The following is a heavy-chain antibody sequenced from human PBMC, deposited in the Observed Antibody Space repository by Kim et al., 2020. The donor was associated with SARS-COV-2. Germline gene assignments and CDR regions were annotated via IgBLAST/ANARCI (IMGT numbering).Heavy chain of an antibody. J-gene: IGHJ2*01. CDR2: ISDSGAST. CDR3: ATCLAWTTVIPRYFAL. V-gene: IGHV3-23*01. D-gene: IGHD4-17*01. Sequence: GGSLRLSCAASGFTFSSHAMSWVRQAPGKGLEWISGISDSGASTYYADSVKGRFTISRDNSKDTLYLQMNSLRAEDTAVYYCATCLAWTTVIPRYFALWGRGALVTVSS. CDR1: GFTFSSHA.